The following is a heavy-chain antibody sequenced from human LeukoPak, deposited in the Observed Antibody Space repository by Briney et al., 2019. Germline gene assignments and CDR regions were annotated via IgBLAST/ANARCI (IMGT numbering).Heavy chain of an antibody. V-gene: IGHV3-23*01. Sequence: GGSLRLSCAASGFTFSSYAMSWVRQAPGKGLEWVSAISGSGGSTYYADSVKGRFTISRDNSKNTLYLQMNSPRAEDTAVYYCAKAPTYYYDSSGYGGYYFDYWGQGTLVTVSS. CDR3: AKAPTYYYDSSGYGGYYFDY. CDR1: GFTFSSYA. J-gene: IGHJ4*02. CDR2: ISGSGGST. D-gene: IGHD3-22*01.